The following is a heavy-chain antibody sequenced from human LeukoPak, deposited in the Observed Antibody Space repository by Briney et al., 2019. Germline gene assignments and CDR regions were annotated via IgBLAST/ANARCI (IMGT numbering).Heavy chain of an antibody. CDR3: ARDNAVFFGDYRWYYYGMDV. Sequence: SGGSLRLSCAASGFTFSSYWMSWLRQAPGKGLEWVANIKQDGSEKYYVDSVKGRFTISRDNAKNSLYLQMNSLRAEDTAVYYCARDNAVFFGDYRWYYYGMDVWGQGTTVTVSS. V-gene: IGHV3-7*03. CDR1: GFTFSSYW. D-gene: IGHD4-17*01. CDR2: IKQDGSEK. J-gene: IGHJ6*02.